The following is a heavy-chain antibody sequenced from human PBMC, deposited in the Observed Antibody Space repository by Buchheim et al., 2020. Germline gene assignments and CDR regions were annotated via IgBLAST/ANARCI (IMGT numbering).Heavy chain of an antibody. CDR2: IYYSGST. J-gene: IGHJ4*02. CDR3: TRDPGGDYGYNY. D-gene: IGHD4-17*01. CDR1: GGSISGYY. V-gene: IGHV4-59*01. Sequence: QVQLQESGPGLVKPSETLSLTCTVSGGSISGYYWTWIRQPPGKGLEWIGYIYYSGSTNYNPSLKSRVPISLDTSKNQVSLKLSSVTAADTAVYYCTRDPGGDYGYNYWGQGTL.